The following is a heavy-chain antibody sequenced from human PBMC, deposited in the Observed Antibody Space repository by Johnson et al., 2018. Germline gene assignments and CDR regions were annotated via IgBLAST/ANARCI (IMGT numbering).Heavy chain of an antibody. V-gene: IGHV4-39*07. D-gene: IGHD2-2*01. CDR1: GGSISSSSYY. Sequence: QVQLQESGPGLVKPSETLSLTCTVSGGSISSSSYYWGWIRQPPGKGLEWIGSIYYSGSTYYNPSLKSRVTISVDTSKNQFSLKLSSVTAADSAVDYCARGGGMYQLLWYYYGMDGWGQGTTVTVSS. CDR2: IYYSGST. CDR3: ARGGGMYQLLWYYYGMDG. J-gene: IGHJ6*02.